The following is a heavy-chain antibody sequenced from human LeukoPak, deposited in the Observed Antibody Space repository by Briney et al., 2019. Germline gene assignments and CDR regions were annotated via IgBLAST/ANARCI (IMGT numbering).Heavy chain of an antibody. CDR2: ISAYNGNT. V-gene: IGHV1-18*01. CDR1: GYTFTSYG. J-gene: IGHJ4*02. D-gene: IGHD6-19*01. CDR3: ARGGRRAIAVAGTRSIYYFDY. Sequence: ASVKVSCKASGYTFTSYGISWVRQAPGQGLEWMGWISAYNGNTNYAQKLQGRVTMTTDTSTSTAYTELRSPRSDDTAVYYCARGGRRAIAVAGTRSIYYFDYWGQGTLVTVSS.